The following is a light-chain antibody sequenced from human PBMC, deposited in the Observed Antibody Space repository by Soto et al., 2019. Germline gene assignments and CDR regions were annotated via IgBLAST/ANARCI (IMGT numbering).Light chain of an antibody. Sequence: DIQMTQSPATLSASVGDRVTITCRASQRVDRWLAWYQQKPGQAPKLLISDASTLESGVPSRFSGSGSVTVFTLTITSLQPDDFATYYCQQYKDYTYTFGQGTKVDIK. J-gene: IGKJ1*01. V-gene: IGKV1-5*01. CDR1: QRVDRW. CDR3: QQYKDYTYT. CDR2: DAS.